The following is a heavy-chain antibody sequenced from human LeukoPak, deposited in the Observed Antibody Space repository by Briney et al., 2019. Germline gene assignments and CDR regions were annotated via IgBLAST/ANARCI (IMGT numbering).Heavy chain of an antibody. V-gene: IGHV4-39*07. Sequence: KPSETLSLTCTVSGGSISSTSYYWGWIRQPPGKGLEWIGSTHYSGSTYYNLSLKSRVTISVDTSKNQFSLKLTSVTAADTAVYYCARADTKNYSSRLVMPGWGQGTLVTVSS. J-gene: IGHJ4*02. D-gene: IGHD3-10*01. CDR3: ARADTKNYSSRLVMPG. CDR1: GGSISSTSYY. CDR2: THYSGST.